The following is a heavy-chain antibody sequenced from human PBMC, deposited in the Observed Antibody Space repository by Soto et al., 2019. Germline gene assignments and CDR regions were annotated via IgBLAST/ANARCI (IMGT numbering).Heavy chain of an antibody. CDR3: SRGRDPHKGGRT. J-gene: IGHJ5*02. CDR2: NYYSGIT. D-gene: IGHD3-16*01. CDR1: GGSISSGGYY. Sequence: SETLSLTCTVSGGSISSGGYYWTWIRQHPGKGLEWIGYNYYSGITYYNPSLKSRVTISLDTSKNQFSLKLTSVTAADTAVYFCSRGRDPHKGGRTWGQGTLVTVSS. V-gene: IGHV4-31*03.